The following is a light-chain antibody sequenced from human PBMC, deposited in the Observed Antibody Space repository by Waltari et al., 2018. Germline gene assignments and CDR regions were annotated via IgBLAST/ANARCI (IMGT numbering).Light chain of an antibody. CDR2: RNN. CDR1: SSNIGSAF. V-gene: IGLV1-47*01. Sequence: QSVLTQPPSASGTPGPRVTISCSGSSSNIGSAFLYWYQQLPGTAPKLLVYRNNQRPSGVPDRFSGSKSGTSASLAISGLRSEDEADYYCAAWDDSLSGPGVFGGGTKLTVL. CDR3: AAWDDSLSGPGV. J-gene: IGLJ3*02.